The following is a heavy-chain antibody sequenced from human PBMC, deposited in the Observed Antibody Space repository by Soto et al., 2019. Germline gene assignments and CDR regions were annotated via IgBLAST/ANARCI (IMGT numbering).Heavy chain of an antibody. Sequence: QVQLVQSGAEVKKPGASVKVSCKASGYTFTSYGISWVRQAPGQGLEWMGWISAYNGNTNYAQKLQGRVTMTTDTSTSTAHMELRSLRSDDTAVYYCARDPTDFWSGYYATNFDYWGQGTLVTVSS. CDR2: ISAYNGNT. J-gene: IGHJ4*02. CDR1: GYTFTSYG. V-gene: IGHV1-18*04. CDR3: ARDPTDFWSGYYATNFDY. D-gene: IGHD3-3*01.